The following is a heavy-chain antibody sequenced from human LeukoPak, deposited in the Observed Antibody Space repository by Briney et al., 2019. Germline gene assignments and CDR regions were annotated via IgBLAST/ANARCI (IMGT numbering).Heavy chain of an antibody. CDR2: INHSGST. CDR3: ARQRRIAAAGPNYYYYYMDV. V-gene: IGHV4-34*01. D-gene: IGHD6-13*01. J-gene: IGHJ6*03. CDR1: GGSFSGYY. Sequence: SETLSLTCAVYGGSFSGYYWSWIRQPPGKGLEGIGEINHSGSTNYNPSLKSRVTISVDTSKNQFSLKLSSVTAADTAVYYCARQRRIAAAGPNYYYYYMDVWGKGTTVTISS.